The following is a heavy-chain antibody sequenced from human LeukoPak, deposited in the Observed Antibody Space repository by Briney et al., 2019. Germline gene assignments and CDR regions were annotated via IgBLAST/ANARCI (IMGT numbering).Heavy chain of an antibody. CDR3: ARDRRDYSSSSPLLQH. J-gene: IGHJ1*01. CDR2: MNPNSGNT. V-gene: IGHV1-8*03. CDR1: GYTFTSYD. Sequence: ASVKVSCKASGYTFTSYDINWVRQATGQGLEWMGWMNPNSGNTGYAQKFQGRVTITRNTSISTAYMELSSLRSEDTAVYYCARDRRDYSSSSPLLQHWGQGTLVTVSS. D-gene: IGHD6-13*01.